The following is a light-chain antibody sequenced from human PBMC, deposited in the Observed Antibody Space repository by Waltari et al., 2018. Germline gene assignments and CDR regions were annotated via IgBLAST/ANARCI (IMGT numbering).Light chain of an antibody. J-gene: IGKJ5*01. CDR1: QSVSSY. V-gene: IGKV3-11*01. Sequence: EIVLTQSPATLSLSPGQRATLSCRASQSVSSYLAWFQQKPGQAPRLLIYYASNRAPGSPARFSGSGSETDFTLTISSLEPEDFAVYYCQQRGNGPPITFGQGTRLDMK. CDR2: YAS. CDR3: QQRGNGPPIT.